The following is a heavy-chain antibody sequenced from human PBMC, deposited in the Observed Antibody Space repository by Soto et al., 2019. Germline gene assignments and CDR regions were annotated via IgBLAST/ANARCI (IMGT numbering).Heavy chain of an antibody. V-gene: IGHV4-34*01. CDR2: INHIGST. Sequence: SEPKPLPKAIYEGYFGDYDWILIRKSPGEGLEWMGEINHIGSTNYNPSLKSRVPMSVDASKNQFSLKLNSVTAADTAVYYCARDSTRRGACDIWGQGTTVTVSS. CDR1: EGYFGDYD. D-gene: IGHD4-4*01. J-gene: IGHJ3*02. CDR3: ARDSTRRGACDI.